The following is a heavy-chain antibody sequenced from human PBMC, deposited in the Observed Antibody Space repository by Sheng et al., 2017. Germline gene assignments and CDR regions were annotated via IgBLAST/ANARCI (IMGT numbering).Heavy chain of an antibody. J-gene: IGHJ5*02. CDR1: GFTVSSNY. CDR2: IYIHGAT. V-gene: IGHV3-53*01. D-gene: IGHD6-13*01. CDR3: ARAGDSTSWNWFGP. Sequence: EVQLVESGGGLIQPGGSLRLSCAVSGFTVSSNYMGWVRQAPGEGLEWVSSIYIHGATYYTDSVKGRFTISRDNSKNTVYLQMNNLRAEDTALYYCARAGDSTSWNWFGPGAREPWSPSPQ.